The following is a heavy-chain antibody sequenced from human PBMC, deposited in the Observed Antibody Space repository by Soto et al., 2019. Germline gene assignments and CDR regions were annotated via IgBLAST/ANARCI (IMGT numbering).Heavy chain of an antibody. Sequence: HPGGSLRLSCAASGFTFSSYDMHWVRQATGKGLEWVSAIGTAGDTYYPGSVKGRFTISRENAKNSLYLQMNSLRAGDTAVYYCARSHPYSYALFDYWGQGTLVTVSS. CDR3: ARSHPYSYALFDY. J-gene: IGHJ4*02. V-gene: IGHV3-13*01. CDR2: IGTAGDT. D-gene: IGHD5-18*01. CDR1: GFTFSSYD.